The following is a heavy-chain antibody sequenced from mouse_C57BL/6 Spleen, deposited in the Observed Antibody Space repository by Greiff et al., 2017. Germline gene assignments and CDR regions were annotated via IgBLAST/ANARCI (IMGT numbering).Heavy chain of an antibody. D-gene: IGHD2-5*01. V-gene: IGHV5-9-1*02. Sequence: EVQLVESGEGLVKPGGSLKLSCVASGFTFSSYAMSWVRQTPEKRLEWVAYISSGGDYIYYADTVKGRFTISRDNARNTLYLQMSSLKSEDTAMYYCTRESYSNRYFDVWGTGTTVTVSS. CDR3: TRESYSNRYFDV. J-gene: IGHJ1*03. CDR2: ISSGGDYI. CDR1: GFTFSSYA.